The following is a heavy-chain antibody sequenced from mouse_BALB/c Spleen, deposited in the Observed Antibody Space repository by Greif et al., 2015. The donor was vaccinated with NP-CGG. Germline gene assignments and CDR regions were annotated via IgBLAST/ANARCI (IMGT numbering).Heavy chain of an antibody. J-gene: IGHJ4*01. CDR1: GYSFTGYF. CDR3: ARGGYYAMDY. Sequence: EVKLVESGPELVKPGASGKISCKASGYSFTGYFMNWVMQSHGKSLGWIGRINPYNGDTFYNQKFKGKATLTVDKSSITAHMELRSLASEDSAVYYCARGGYYAMDYWGQGTSVTVSS. V-gene: IGHV1-20*02. CDR2: INPYNGDT.